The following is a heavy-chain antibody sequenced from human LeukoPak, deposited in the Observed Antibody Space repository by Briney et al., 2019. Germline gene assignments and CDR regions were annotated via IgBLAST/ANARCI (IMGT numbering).Heavy chain of an antibody. J-gene: IGHJ4*02. D-gene: IGHD2-21*02. CDR1: GGSFSGYY. CDR3: ARQVDGDCYPFDY. V-gene: IGHV4-34*01. Sequence: PSETLSLTCAVYGGSFSGYYWSWIRQPPGKGLEWIGEINHSGSTNYNPSLKSRVTISVDTSKNQFSLKLSSVTAADTAVYYCARQVDGDCYPFDYWGQGTLVTVSS. CDR2: INHSGST.